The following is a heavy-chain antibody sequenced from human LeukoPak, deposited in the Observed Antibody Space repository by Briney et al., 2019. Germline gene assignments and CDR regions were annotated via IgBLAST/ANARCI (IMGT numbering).Heavy chain of an antibody. CDR1: GFTFSSYG. CDR3: AKGISYGYGTSYYFDY. V-gene: IGHV3-30*18. D-gene: IGHD5-18*01. Sequence: AGGSLRLSCAASGFTFSSYGMHWVRQAPGKGLEWVAVISYDGSNKYYADSVKGRFTISRDNSKDTLYLQMNSLRAEDTAVYYCAKGISYGYGTSYYFDYWGQGTLVTVSS. CDR2: ISYDGSNK. J-gene: IGHJ4*02.